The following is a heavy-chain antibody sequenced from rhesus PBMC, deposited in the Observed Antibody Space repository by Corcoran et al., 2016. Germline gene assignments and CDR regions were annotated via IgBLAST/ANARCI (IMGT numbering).Heavy chain of an antibody. D-gene: IGHD4-23*01. CDR1: GYTFTDYY. J-gene: IGHJ6*01. Sequence: EVQLVQSGAEVKKPGASVKISCKASGYTFTDYYRHWVRQAPGKGLEWMGRVDPENGEAIHAQKFQARVTITADTSTDTSYMELSSLRSEDTAVYYCAREGSNYSYGLDSWGQGVVVTVSS. V-gene: IGHV1-111*02. CDR2: VDPENGEA. CDR3: AREGSNYSYGLDS.